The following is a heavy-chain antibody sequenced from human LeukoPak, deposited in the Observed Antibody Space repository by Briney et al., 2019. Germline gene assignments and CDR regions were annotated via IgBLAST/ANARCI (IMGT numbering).Heavy chain of an antibody. D-gene: IGHD1-26*01. CDR1: GYTFTSYG. V-gene: IGHV1-18*01. J-gene: IGHJ4*02. Sequence: GASVKVSCKASGYTFTSYGISWVRQAPGQGLEWMGWISAYNGNTNYPQKFQGRVTMTTDTSTTTAYMELRSLRSDDTAVDYCARDAPYSGSYLDYWGQGSLVTVSS. CDR3: ARDAPYSGSYLDY. CDR2: ISAYNGNT.